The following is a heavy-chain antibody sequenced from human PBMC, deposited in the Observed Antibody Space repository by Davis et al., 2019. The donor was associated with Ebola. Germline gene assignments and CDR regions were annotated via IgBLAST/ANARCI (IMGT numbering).Heavy chain of an antibody. J-gene: IGHJ6*02. CDR3: ARRGLLLQNYYYGMDV. Sequence: AASVKVSCKASGYTFTSYGINWVRQAPGQGLEWMGWISAYNGNTNYAQKLQGRVTMTTDTSTSTAYMELSSLRSEDTAVYYCARRGLLLQNYYYGMDVWGQGTTVTVSS. CDR1: GYTFTSYG. D-gene: IGHD2-15*01. CDR2: ISAYNGNT. V-gene: IGHV1-18*01.